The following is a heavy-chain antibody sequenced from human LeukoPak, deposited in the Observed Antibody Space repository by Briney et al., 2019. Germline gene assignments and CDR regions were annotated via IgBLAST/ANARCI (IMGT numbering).Heavy chain of an antibody. CDR2: IYYSGST. CDR1: GGSISSSSYY. V-gene: IGHV4-39*07. Sequence: PSETLSLTCTVSGGSISSSSYYWGWIRQPPGKGLEWIGSIYYSGSTYYNPSLKSRVTISVDTSKNQFSLKLSSVTAADTAVYYCARVGQQIPNWFDPWGQGTLVTVSS. D-gene: IGHD6-13*01. CDR3: ARVGQQIPNWFDP. J-gene: IGHJ5*02.